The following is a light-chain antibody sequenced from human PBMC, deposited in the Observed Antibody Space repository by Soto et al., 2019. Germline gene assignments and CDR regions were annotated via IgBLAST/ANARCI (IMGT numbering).Light chain of an antibody. V-gene: IGLV2-14*04. CDR3: SSYTSSLYV. CDR2: DVS. Sequence: DVGGYNYVSCYQQHPGKAPKLMIYDVSNRPSGVSNRFSGSKSGNTASLTISGLQAEDEADYYCSSYTSSLYVFGTGTK. CDR1: DVGGYNY. J-gene: IGLJ1*01.